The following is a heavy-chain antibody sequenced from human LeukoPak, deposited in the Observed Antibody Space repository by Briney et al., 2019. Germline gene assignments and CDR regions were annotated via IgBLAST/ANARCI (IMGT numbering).Heavy chain of an antibody. CDR1: GYTFTSYA. D-gene: IGHD3-22*01. Sequence: GASVKVSCKASGYTFTSYAMHWVRQAPGQRLEWMGWINAGNGNTKYSQKFQGRVTITRDTSASTAYMELSSLRSEDTAVYYCARGYYDSSGYYDFDYWGQGTLVTVSS. CDR2: INAGNGNT. J-gene: IGHJ4*02. CDR3: ARGYYDSSGYYDFDY. V-gene: IGHV1-3*01.